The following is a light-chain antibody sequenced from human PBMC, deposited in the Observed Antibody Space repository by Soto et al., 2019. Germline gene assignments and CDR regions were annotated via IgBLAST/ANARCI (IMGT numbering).Light chain of an antibody. CDR2: DAS. Sequence: ETVLTQSPATLSLSPGERATLSCRASQSVSSYLAWYQQKPGQAPRLLIYDASNRATGIPARFSGSGSGTDFTLTISSLEPEDFAVYYCQHRSNWPPITFGQGTRLEIK. CDR3: QHRSNWPPIT. CDR1: QSVSSY. V-gene: IGKV3-11*01. J-gene: IGKJ5*01.